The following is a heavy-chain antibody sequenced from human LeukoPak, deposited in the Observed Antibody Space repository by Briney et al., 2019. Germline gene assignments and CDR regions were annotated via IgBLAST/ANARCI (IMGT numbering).Heavy chain of an antibody. Sequence: PGGSLRLSCAASGFTFSSYWMHWVRQAPGKGLMWVSRINSDGSSTNYADSVKGRFTISRDNAKNTLYLQMNSLRADETAVYYCASGPIGRYWGQGTLVTVSS. V-gene: IGHV3-74*01. CDR3: ASGPIGRY. J-gene: IGHJ4*02. CDR2: INSDGSST. CDR1: GFTFSSYW. D-gene: IGHD1-26*01.